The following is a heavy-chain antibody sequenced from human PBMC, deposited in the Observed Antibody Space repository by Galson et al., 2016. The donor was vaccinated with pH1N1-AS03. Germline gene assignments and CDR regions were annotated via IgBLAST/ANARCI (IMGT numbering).Heavy chain of an antibody. J-gene: IGHJ3*02. Sequence: SLRLSCAASGFNVSNYWMNWVRQAPGKGLVWVSLLNTDVSSTTYADSVKGRFTISSDNAKNTLYLQMNSLRAEDTAVYVCARVADFYGSGGYSKLHAFDIWGQGTMVSVSS. CDR1: GFNVSNYW. D-gene: IGHD3-22*01. CDR2: LNTDVSST. V-gene: IGHV3-74*01. CDR3: ARVADFYGSGGYSKLHAFDI.